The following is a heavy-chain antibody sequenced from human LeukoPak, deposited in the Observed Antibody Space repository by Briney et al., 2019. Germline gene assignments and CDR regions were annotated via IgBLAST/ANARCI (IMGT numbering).Heavy chain of an antibody. CDR1: GFTFSSYW. CDR3: ARDLSAAFGF. D-gene: IGHD6-19*01. V-gene: IGHV3-74*01. J-gene: IGHJ4*02. Sequence: GGSLRLSCAASGFTFSSYWMHWVRQAPGKGLVWVSRINSDGSSTSYADSVKGRFTISRDDSKSTLFLDMSNLRVEDTALYYCARDLSAAFGFWGQGVLVTVSS. CDR2: INSDGSST.